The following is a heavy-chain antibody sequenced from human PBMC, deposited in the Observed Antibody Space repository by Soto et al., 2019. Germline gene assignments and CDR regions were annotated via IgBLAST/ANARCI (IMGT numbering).Heavy chain of an antibody. V-gene: IGHV1-18*01. J-gene: IGHJ6*03. D-gene: IGHD5-12*01. Sequence: GASVKVSCKASGYTFTSYGISWVRQAPGQGLEWMGWISAYNGNTNYAQKLQGRATMTTDTSTSTAYMELRSLRSDDTAVYYCARAGDIVTIQDDYYYYMDVWGKGTTVTVSS. CDR3: ARAGDIVTIQDDYYYYMDV. CDR1: GYTFTSYG. CDR2: ISAYNGNT.